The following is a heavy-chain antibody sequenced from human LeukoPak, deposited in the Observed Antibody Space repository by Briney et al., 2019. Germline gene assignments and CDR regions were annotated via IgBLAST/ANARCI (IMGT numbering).Heavy chain of an antibody. Sequence: SETLSLTCTVSGGSISSSSYYWGWIRQPPGKGLEWIGSIYYSGSTYYNPSLKSRVTISVDTSKNQFSLKLSSVTAADTAVYYCARHLGYCSSTSCHYYFDYWGQGTLVTVSS. CDR3: ARHLGYCSSTSCHYYFDY. D-gene: IGHD2-2*01. V-gene: IGHV4-39*01. J-gene: IGHJ4*02. CDR2: IYYSGST. CDR1: GGSISSSSYY.